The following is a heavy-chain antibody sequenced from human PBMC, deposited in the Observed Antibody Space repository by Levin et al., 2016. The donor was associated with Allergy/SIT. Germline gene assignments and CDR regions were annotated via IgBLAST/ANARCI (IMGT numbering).Heavy chain of an antibody. Sequence: GESLKISCVVSGVTFSDYYMAWIRQAPGKGLEWIAYITNSGGYTSYGDSVKGRFTISRDNAKNSVFLQMSSLTVEDTAVYFCARASWRWYHLDYWGQGTLVTVSS. CDR3: ARASWRWYHLDY. J-gene: IGHJ4*02. V-gene: IGHV3-11*05. CDR2: ITNSGGYT. CDR1: GVTFSDYY. D-gene: IGHD5-24*01.